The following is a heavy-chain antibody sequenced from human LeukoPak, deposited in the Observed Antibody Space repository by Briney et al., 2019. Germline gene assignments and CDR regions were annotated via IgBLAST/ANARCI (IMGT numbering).Heavy chain of an antibody. J-gene: IGHJ6*03. CDR2: IYYSGST. V-gene: IGHV4-59*12. D-gene: IGHD3-10*01. CDR1: GGSISSYY. CDR3: ASSYGSGSYPGNYYYYYMDV. Sequence: ASETLSLTCTVSGGSISSYYWSWIRQPPGKGLEWIGYIYYSGSTNYNPSLKSRVTISVDTSKNQFSLKLSSVTAADTAVYYCASSYGSGSYPGNYYYYYMDVWGKGTTVTISS.